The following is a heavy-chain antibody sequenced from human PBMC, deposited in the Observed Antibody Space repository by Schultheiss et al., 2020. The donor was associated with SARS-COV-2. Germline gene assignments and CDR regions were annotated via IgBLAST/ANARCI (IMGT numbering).Heavy chain of an antibody. CDR3: ATQAPKYSSSWYPYYYGMDV. CDR1: GFTFSMYT. V-gene: IGHV3-30*07. D-gene: IGHD6-13*01. Sequence: GGSLRLSCAASGFTFSMYTMHWVRQAPGKGLQWVAVISNDGSNTYYADSVKGRFTISRDNAKNSLYLQMNSLRAEDTAVYYCATQAPKYSSSWYPYYYGMDVWGQGTTVTVSS. J-gene: IGHJ6*02. CDR2: ISNDGSNT.